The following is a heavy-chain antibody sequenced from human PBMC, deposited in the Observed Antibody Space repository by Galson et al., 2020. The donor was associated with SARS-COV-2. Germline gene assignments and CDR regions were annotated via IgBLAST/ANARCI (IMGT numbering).Heavy chain of an antibody. D-gene: IGHD5-18*01. CDR2: INHSGST. J-gene: IGHJ6*02. CDR1: GGSFSGYY. Sequence: SETLSLTCAVYGGSFSGYYWSWIRQPPGKGLEWIGEINHSGSTNYNPPLKSRVTISVDTSKNQFSLKLSSVTAADTAVYYCARADSWIQNYYYYGMDVWGQGTTVTVSS. CDR3: ARADSWIQNYYYYGMDV. V-gene: IGHV4-34*01.